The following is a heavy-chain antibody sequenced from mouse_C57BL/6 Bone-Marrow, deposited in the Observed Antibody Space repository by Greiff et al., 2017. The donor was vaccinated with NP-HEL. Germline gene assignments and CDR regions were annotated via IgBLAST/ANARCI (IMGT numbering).Heavy chain of an antibody. Sequence: VQLQESGAELARPGASVKLSCKASGYTFTSYGISWVKQRTGQGLEWIGEIYPRSGNTYYNEKFKGKATLTADKSSSTAYMGLRSLTSEDSAVYFCARDYYGFAYWGQGTLVTVSA. CDR3: ARDYYGFAY. CDR2: IYPRSGNT. V-gene: IGHV1-81*01. D-gene: IGHD1-1*01. CDR1: GYTFTSYG. J-gene: IGHJ3*01.